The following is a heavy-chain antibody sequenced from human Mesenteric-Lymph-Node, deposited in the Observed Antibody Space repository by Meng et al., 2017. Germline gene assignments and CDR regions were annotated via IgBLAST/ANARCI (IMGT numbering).Heavy chain of an antibody. CDR1: GDSFNSPDYY. CDR2: IYYSGST. Sequence: QVQLQESGPGLVKPSQTLSLTCTVSGDSFNSPDYYWSWIRQPPEKGLELIGYIYYSGSTYYNPSLKSRVSISGDTSNNQFSLKLSSVTAADTAVYYCARVGWRQWSFDLWGRGTLVTVSS. CDR3: ARVGWRQWSFDL. V-gene: IGHV4-30-4*01. J-gene: IGHJ2*01. D-gene: IGHD5-18*01.